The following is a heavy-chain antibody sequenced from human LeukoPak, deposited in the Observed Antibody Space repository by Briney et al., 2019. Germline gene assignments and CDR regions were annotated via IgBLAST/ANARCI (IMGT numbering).Heavy chain of an antibody. Sequence: GGSLRLSCAASGFTFGRHWMHWVREARAKGLVWVSSINSDGRTTTHAESVKGRFTISRDNAKNTLYLQTNSLRAEDTAVYCCARGVTRDLWGGFFDNWGQGTLVTVST. V-gene: IGHV3-74*01. D-gene: IGHD3-3*01. CDR3: ARGVTRDLWGGFFDN. J-gene: IGHJ4*02. CDR1: GFTFGRHW. CDR2: INSDGRTT.